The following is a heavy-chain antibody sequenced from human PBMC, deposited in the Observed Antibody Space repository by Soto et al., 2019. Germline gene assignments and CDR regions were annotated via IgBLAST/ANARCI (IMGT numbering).Heavy chain of an antibody. CDR2: IWYDGSNK. CDR3: AREAGSSWHAFDI. D-gene: IGHD6-13*01. CDR1: GFTFSSYG. V-gene: IGHV3-33*01. J-gene: IGHJ3*02. Sequence: QVQLVESGGGVVQPGRSLRLSCAASGFTFSSYGMHWVRQAPGKGLEWVAVIWYDGSNKYYAYSVKGRFTISRDNSKNTLYLQMNSLRAEDTAVYYCAREAGSSWHAFDIWGQGTMVTVSS.